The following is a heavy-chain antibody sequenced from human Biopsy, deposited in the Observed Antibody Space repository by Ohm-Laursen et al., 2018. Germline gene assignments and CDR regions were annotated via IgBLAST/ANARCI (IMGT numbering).Heavy chain of an antibody. CDR2: INQSGET. V-gene: IGHV4-34*01. CDR1: GGPFNGYF. D-gene: IGHD4-17*01. J-gene: IGHJ4*02. Sequence: SETLSLTCTVYGGPFNGYFWSWIRQPPGKGLEWIGQINQSGETKYNPSLQSRVTISAEVSKNQFSLKLRSLTAADTAIYYCGNEVYGRDYWGQGARVTVSS. CDR3: GNEVYGRDY.